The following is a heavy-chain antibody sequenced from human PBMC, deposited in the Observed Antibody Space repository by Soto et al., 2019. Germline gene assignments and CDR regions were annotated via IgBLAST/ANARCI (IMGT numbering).Heavy chain of an antibody. CDR1: GFTFSSYA. CDR3: ARDLRWELLPLDY. V-gene: IGHV3-30-3*01. D-gene: IGHD1-26*01. CDR2: ISYDGSNK. J-gene: IGHJ4*02. Sequence: QVQLVESGGGVVQPGRSLRLSCAASGFTFSSYAMHWVRQAPGKGLEWVAVISYDGSNKYYADYVKGRFTISRDNSKNTLYLQMNSLRAEDTAVYYCARDLRWELLPLDYWGQGTLVTVSS.